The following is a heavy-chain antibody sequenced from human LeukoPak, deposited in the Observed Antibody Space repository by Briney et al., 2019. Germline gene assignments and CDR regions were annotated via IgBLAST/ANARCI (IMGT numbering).Heavy chain of an antibody. D-gene: IGHD3-9*01. CDR3: ARQYYDILTGRHDAFDI. J-gene: IGHJ3*02. CDR1: GGSISSSSYY. Sequence: SETLSLTCTVSGGSISSSSYYWGWIRQPPGKGLAWTGSIYYSGSTYYNPSLRSRVTISVDTSKNQFSLKLSSVTAADTAMYYCARQYYDILTGRHDAFDIWGQGTMVTVSS. V-gene: IGHV4-39*01. CDR2: IYYSGST.